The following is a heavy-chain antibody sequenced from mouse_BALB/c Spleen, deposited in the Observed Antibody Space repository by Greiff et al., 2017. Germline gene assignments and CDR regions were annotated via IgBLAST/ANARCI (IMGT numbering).Heavy chain of an antibody. J-gene: IGHJ2*01. Sequence: EVKLVESGGGLVKPGGSLKLSCAASGFTFSSYTMSWVRQTPEKRLEWVATISSGGSYTYYPDSVKGRFTISRDNAKNTLYLKMSSLKSEDTAMYYCTRDDGYPFDYWGQGTTLTVSS. CDR3: TRDDGYPFDY. D-gene: IGHD2-3*01. V-gene: IGHV5-6-4*01. CDR2: ISSGGSYT. CDR1: GFTFSSYT.